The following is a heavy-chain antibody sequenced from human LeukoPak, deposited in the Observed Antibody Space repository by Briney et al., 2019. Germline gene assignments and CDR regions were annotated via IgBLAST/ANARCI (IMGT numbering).Heavy chain of an antibody. Sequence: GTLRLSCAASGFTFSSYGMSWVRQAPGKGLEWIGEIYHSGTTSYNPSLKSRVSISVDKSKNQFSLKLNSVTAADTAVYYCARGGYYGSGNDFRFDPWGQGTLVTVSS. CDR1: GFTFSSYGM. CDR3: ARGGYYGSGNDFRFDP. D-gene: IGHD3-10*01. CDR2: IYHSGTT. V-gene: IGHV4-4*02. J-gene: IGHJ5*02.